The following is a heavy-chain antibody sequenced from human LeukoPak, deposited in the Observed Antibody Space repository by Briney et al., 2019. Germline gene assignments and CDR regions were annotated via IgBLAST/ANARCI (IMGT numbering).Heavy chain of an antibody. CDR2: ISSSNSYI. Sequence: PGGSLRLSCAASGFTFSSYSMNWVRQAPGKGLEWVSSISSSNSYIYNADSVKGRFTISRDNAKNSLYLQMNSLRAEDTAVYYCARDQGLLVVAGRFGYWGQGNLVTVSS. D-gene: IGHD6-19*01. CDR1: GFTFSSYS. V-gene: IGHV3-21*01. J-gene: IGHJ4*02. CDR3: ARDQGLLVVAGRFGY.